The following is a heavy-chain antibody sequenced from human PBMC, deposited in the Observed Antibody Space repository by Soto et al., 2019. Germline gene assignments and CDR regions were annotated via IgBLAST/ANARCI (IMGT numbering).Heavy chain of an antibody. CDR3: ARDSRYCTDVGFSIIRDAFDV. CDR2: IYHSGAT. CDR1: RFSVTNNKY. V-gene: IGHV4-4*02. Sequence: QAQLQESGPGLVRPSGTLSLTCTVSRFSVTNNKYWNWVRQSPGKALEWIGEIYHSGATYYNPSLSGRTSISMDKSKKQISLNRTSVAAADPAVYFRARDSRYCTDVGFSIIRDAFDVWGPGTLVTGSS. J-gene: IGHJ3*01. D-gene: IGHD2-8*01.